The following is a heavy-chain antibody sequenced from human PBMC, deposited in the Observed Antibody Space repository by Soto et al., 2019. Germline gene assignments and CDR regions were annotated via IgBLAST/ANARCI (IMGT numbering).Heavy chain of an antibody. V-gene: IGHV1-69*13. CDR1: GGTFSSYA. CDR2: IIPIFGTA. Sequence: SSVKVSCKASGGTFSSYAISWVRQAPGQGLEWMGGIIPIFGTANYAQKFQGRVTITADESTSTPYMELSSLRSEDTAVYYCAGNVRGLTNYDYGIVVWGQGTTVTVS. CDR3: AGNVRGLTNYDYGIVV. D-gene: IGHD3-10*01. J-gene: IGHJ6*02.